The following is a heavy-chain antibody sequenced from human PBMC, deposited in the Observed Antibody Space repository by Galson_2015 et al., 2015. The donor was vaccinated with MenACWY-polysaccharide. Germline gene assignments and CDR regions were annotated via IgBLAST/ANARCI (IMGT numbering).Heavy chain of an antibody. V-gene: IGHV4-39*01. Sequence: SEPLSLTCTVSGGSVTSSSYYWSWIRQSPGKGLEWIGSIHSSGTTFYNPSHKSRVTISGDASRMQFSLTLMSVTAADTATYFCARFLYYDSSAFYFDYWGQGALVTVSS. J-gene: IGHJ4*02. CDR1: GGSVTSSSYY. CDR3: ARFLYYDSSAFYFDY. D-gene: IGHD3-22*01. CDR2: IHSSGTT.